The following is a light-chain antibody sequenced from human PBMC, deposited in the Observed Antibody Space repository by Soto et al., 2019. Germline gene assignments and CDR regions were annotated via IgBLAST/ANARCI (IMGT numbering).Light chain of an antibody. J-gene: IGKJ4*01. CDR3: QQYGGSLT. V-gene: IGKV3-20*01. Sequence: EIVLTQSPGALSLSPGESATLSCRASQSVSDTHVAWYQQRPGQAPRLLIYGASSRATGIPDRFSGSGSGTDFTLTISRLEPEDFALYYCQQYGGSLTFGGGTKVDIK. CDR1: QSVSDTH. CDR2: GAS.